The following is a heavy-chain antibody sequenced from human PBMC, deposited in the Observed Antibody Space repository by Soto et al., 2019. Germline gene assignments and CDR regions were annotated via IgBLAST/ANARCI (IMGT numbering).Heavy chain of an antibody. D-gene: IGHD2-2*02. CDR1: GGSISSYY. CDR3: ARAPIVVVPAAIGSDYYYGMDV. CDR2: IYYSGST. Sequence: SETLFLTCTVSGGSISSYYWSWIRQPPGKGLEWIGYIYYSGSTNYNPSLKSRVTISVDTSKNQFSLKLSSVTAADTAVYYCARAPIVVVPAAIGSDYYYGMDVWGQGTTVTVSS. V-gene: IGHV4-59*01. J-gene: IGHJ6*02.